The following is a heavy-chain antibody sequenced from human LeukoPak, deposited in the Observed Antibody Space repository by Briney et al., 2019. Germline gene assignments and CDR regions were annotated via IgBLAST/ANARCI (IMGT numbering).Heavy chain of an antibody. CDR1: GFTFSSYG. CDR2: INGNGYTT. Sequence: GSLNLSCAASGFTFSSYGMSWVRPAPGKGLEWVSTINGNGYTTYYSDSVKGRFTTSRDNSKNTLYLQMNSLRAEDTAVYYCARKRYSSSASVCWFDPWGQGTLVTVSS. V-gene: IGHV3-23*01. J-gene: IGHJ5*02. CDR3: ARKRYSSSASVCWFDP. D-gene: IGHD6-6*01.